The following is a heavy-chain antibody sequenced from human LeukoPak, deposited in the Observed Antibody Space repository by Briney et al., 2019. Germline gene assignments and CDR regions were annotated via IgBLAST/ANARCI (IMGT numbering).Heavy chain of an antibody. V-gene: IGHV3-30*03. CDR1: GFTFSSYG. CDR3: ARDRAADVAAAGSGFFDC. D-gene: IGHD6-13*01. Sequence: GGSLRLSCAASGFTFSSYGMHWVRQAPGKGLEWVAVILFDGSTKYYADSVKGRFTISRDNAKNSLYLQMNTLRDEDTAVYYCARDRAADVAAAGSGFFDCWGQGALVTVSS. CDR2: ILFDGSTK. J-gene: IGHJ4*02.